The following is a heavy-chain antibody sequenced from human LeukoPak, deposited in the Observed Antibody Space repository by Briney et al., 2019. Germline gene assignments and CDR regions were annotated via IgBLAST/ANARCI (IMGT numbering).Heavy chain of an antibody. CDR1: GFSVSSIY. CDR2: IYDSGAT. J-gene: IGHJ4*02. V-gene: IGHV3-53*01. D-gene: IGHD1-1*01. Sequence: GGSLRLSCAASGFSVSSIYMGWVRQAPEKGLEWVSLIYDSGATTYADSVKGRFTISRDSSKNTLSLQMNDLRAEDTAVYYCARPVAGGYWSFGYWGQGVLVTVST. CDR3: ARPVAGGYWSFGY.